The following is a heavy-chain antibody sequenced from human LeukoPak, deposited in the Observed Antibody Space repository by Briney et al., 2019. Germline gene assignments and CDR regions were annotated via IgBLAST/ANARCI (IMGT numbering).Heavy chain of an antibody. CDR3: ARVGARQYYFDY. CDR2: ISGSGGST. J-gene: IGHJ4*02. V-gene: IGHV3-23*01. Sequence: GGSLRLSCAASGFTFSSYAMSWVRQAPGKGLEWVSAISGSGGSTYYADSVKGRFAISRDNSKNTLYLQMNSLRAEDTAVYYCARVGARQYYFDYWGQGTLVTVSS. D-gene: IGHD1-26*01. CDR1: GFTFSSYA.